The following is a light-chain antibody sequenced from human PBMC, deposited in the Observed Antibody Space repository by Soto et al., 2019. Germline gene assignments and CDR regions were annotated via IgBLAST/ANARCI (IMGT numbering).Light chain of an antibody. V-gene: IGKV1-5*01. J-gene: IGKJ1*01. CDR3: QQYNSFSWR. Sequence: DIQMTQSPSTLSASVGDRVTITCRASQSISNWLAWYQQKPGNVPKLLLYHVSNLENGVPSRFSGSGSGTEFTLTITSLQPDDFATYYCQQYNSFSWRFGQGTKVEIK. CDR1: QSISNW. CDR2: HVS.